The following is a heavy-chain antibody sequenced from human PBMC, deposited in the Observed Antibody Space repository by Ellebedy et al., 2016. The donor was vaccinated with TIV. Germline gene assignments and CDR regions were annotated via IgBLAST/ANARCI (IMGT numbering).Heavy chain of an antibody. CDR3: ARRSGSSSSWFDP. CDR2: ISTTSRYI. J-gene: IGHJ5*02. Sequence: GGSLRLXXAASGFTFRSYIMNWVRQAPGKGLEWVSSISTTSRYIHYAESVKGRFTISRDNAKNSLYLQMNSLRAEDTAVYYCARRSGSSSSWFDPWGQGILVTVSS. D-gene: IGHD6-6*01. V-gene: IGHV3-21*01. CDR1: GFTFRSYI.